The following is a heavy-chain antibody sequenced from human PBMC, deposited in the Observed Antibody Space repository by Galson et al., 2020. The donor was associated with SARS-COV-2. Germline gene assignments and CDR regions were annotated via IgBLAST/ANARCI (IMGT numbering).Heavy chain of an antibody. Sequence: SETLSLTCAVYGGSFSGYYWSWIRQPPGKGLEWIGEINHSGSTNYNPSLKSRVTISVDTSKNQFSLKLSSVTAADTAVYYCARGLRPEATMVPFDYWGQGTLVTVSS. J-gene: IGHJ4*02. CDR2: INHSGST. V-gene: IGHV4-34*01. CDR3: ARGLRPEATMVPFDY. D-gene: IGHD3-10*01. CDR1: GGSFSGYY.